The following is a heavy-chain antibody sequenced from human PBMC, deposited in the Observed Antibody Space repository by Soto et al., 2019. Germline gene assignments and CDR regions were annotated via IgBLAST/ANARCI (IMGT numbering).Heavy chain of an antibody. CDR2: INHSGST. V-gene: IGHV4-34*01. CDR3: ARPVGYYGSGSYYNRRGWFDP. CDR1: GGSFSGYY. D-gene: IGHD3-10*01. Sequence: QVQLQQWGAGLLKPSETLSLTCAVYGGSFSGYYWSWIRQPPGKGLEWIGEINHSGSTNYNPSLKSRVTISVDTSKNQFSLKLSSVTAADTAVYYCARPVGYYGSGSYYNRRGWFDPWGQGTLVTVSS. J-gene: IGHJ5*02.